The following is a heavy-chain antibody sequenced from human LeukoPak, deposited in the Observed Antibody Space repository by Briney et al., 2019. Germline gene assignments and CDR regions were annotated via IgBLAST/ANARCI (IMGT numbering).Heavy chain of an antibody. J-gene: IGHJ5*02. CDR1: GFTFSSYP. V-gene: IGHV3-23*01. CDR2: ISGSGGST. D-gene: IGHD2-8*01. CDR3: AKESGYAMLNWFDP. Sequence: GGSLRPSSAASGFTFSSYPMTWSTQAPGNGPHWVPVISGSGGSTYYADSVKGRFTISRDNSKNTLYLQMNSLRAEDTAVYYCAKESGYAMLNWFDPWGQGTLVTVSS.